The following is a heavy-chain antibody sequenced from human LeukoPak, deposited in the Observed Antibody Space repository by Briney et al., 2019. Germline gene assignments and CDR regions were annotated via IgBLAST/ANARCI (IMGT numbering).Heavy chain of an antibody. CDR1: GGSISSGSYY. CDR3: ARASNWIYFRALDY. CDR2: IYTSGST. Sequence: PSETLSLTCTVSGGSISSGSYYWSWIRQPAGKGLEWIGRIYTSGSTNYNPSLKSRVTISVDTSKNQFSLKLSSVTAADTAVYYCARASNWIYFRALDYWGQGTLVTVSS. V-gene: IGHV4-61*02. D-gene: IGHD1-7*01. J-gene: IGHJ4*02.